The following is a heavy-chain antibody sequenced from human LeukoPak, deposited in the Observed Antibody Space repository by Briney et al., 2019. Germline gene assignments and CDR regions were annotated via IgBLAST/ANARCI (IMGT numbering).Heavy chain of an antibody. CDR1: GGSISSSNW. J-gene: IGHJ4*02. CDR2: IHHSGST. CDR3: TTYYYDSSGYYAPD. V-gene: IGHV4-4*02. Sequence: SGTLSLTCAVSGGSISSSNWWSWVRQSPGKGLEWIGEIHHSGSTNYNPSLKSRVTISVDKSKNLFSLKLSSVTAADTAVYYCTTYYYDSSGYYAPDWGQGTLVTVSS. D-gene: IGHD3-22*01.